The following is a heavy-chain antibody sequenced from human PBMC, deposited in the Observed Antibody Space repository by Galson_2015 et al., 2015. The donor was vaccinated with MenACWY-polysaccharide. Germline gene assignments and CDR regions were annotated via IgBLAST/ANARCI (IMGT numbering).Heavy chain of an antibody. V-gene: IGHV3-9*01. CDR2: ISWNSGSI. Sequence: SLRLSCAASGFTFDDYAMHWVRQAPGKGLEWVSGISWNSGSIGYADSVKGRFTISRDNAKNSLYLQMNGLRAEDTALYYCAKDVRVGPYIGSFLAHGLDVWGQGTTVTVSS. D-gene: IGHD1-26*01. J-gene: IGHJ6*02. CDR1: GFTFDDYA. CDR3: AKDVRVGPYIGSFLAHGLDV.